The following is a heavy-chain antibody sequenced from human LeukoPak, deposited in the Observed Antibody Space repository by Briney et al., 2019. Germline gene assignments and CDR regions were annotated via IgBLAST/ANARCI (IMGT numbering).Heavy chain of an antibody. Sequence: PSETLSLTCAVYGGSFSGYYWSWIRQPPGKGLEWIGEINHSGSTNYNPSLKSRVTISVDTPKNQFSLKLSSVTAADTAVYYCARASEQWLAHEPFDCWGQGTLVTVSS. CDR2: INHSGST. D-gene: IGHD6-19*01. CDR1: GGSFSGYY. J-gene: IGHJ4*02. V-gene: IGHV4-34*01. CDR3: ARASEQWLAHEPFDC.